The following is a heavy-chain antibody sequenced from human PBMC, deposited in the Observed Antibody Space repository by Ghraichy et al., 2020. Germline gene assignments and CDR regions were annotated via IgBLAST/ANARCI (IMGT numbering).Heavy chain of an antibody. CDR1: GYSISSGYY. CDR3: ASQRGGYSYSDY. V-gene: IGHV4-38-2*01. D-gene: IGHD5-18*01. Sequence: SETLSLTCAVSGYSISSGYYWGWIRQPPGKGLEWIGSSYHSGSTYYNPSLESRVTISLDTSKSQFSLRPSSVTAADTAVYYCASQRGGYSYSDYWGQGTLVTVSS. CDR2: SYHSGST. J-gene: IGHJ4*02.